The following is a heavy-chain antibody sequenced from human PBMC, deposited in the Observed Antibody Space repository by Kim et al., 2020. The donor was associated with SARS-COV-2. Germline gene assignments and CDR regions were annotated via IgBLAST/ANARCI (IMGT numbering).Heavy chain of an antibody. D-gene: IGHD2-2*01. J-gene: IGHJ3*02. V-gene: IGHV5-51*01. CDR3: ARPTVPAASDAFDI. Sequence: SPSCQGQVTITADKSISTAYLQWSSLKASDTAMYYCARPTVPAASDAFDIWGQGTMVTVSS.